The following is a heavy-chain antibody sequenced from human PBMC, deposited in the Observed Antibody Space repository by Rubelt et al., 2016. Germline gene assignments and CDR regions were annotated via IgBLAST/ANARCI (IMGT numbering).Heavy chain of an antibody. CDR2: IYYSGST. CDR3: AREGGVSGSYFFDY. J-gene: IGHJ4*02. V-gene: IGHV4-31*03. D-gene: IGHD3-10*01. CDR1: GGSISSGGHY. Sequence: QLQLQESGPGLVKPSETLSLICTVSGGSISSGGHYWSWIRQHPGRGLEWIGYIYYSGSTYYNPSLKSRVTISVDTSKNQCSLKVSSVNGADTAVDYGAREGGVSGSYFFDYWGQGTLVTVSS.